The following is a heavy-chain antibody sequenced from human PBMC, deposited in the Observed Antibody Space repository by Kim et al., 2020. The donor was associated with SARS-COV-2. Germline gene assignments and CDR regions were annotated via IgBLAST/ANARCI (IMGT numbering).Heavy chain of an antibody. CDR1: GYTFINSD. D-gene: IGHD4-4*01. Sequence: ASVKVSCKASGYTFINSDINWVRQATGQGLEWMGWVNPNTGKTDYAERFQGRVTMTRNTSINTAYMELSGLTSEDTAVYYCVRERDGINYDDNWFDPWGQGTLVTVSS. CDR2: VNPNTGKT. V-gene: IGHV1-8*01. CDR3: VRERDGINYDDNWFDP. J-gene: IGHJ5*02.